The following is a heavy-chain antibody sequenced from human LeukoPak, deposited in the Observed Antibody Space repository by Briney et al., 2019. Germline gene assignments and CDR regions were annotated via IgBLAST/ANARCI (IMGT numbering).Heavy chain of an antibody. Sequence: PSETLSFTCTVPGGSISSYYWSWIRQPAGKGLEWIGRIYTSGSTNYNPSLKSRVTMSVDTSKNQFSLKLSSVTAADTAVYYCARDTITMVQGVWAFDIWGQGTMVTVSS. J-gene: IGHJ3*02. CDR2: IYTSGST. V-gene: IGHV4-4*07. CDR3: ARDTITMVQGVWAFDI. D-gene: IGHD3-10*01. CDR1: GGSISSYY.